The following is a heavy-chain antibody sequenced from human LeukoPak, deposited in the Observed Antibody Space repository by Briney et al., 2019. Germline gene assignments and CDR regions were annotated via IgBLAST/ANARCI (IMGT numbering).Heavy chain of an antibody. J-gene: IGHJ6*02. CDR1: GFAFSSLR. V-gene: IGHV3-48*02. Sequence: PRGSLCPSCAAAGFAFSSLRMSWVRQAPGKGLEWVSYISSSSSTIYYADSVKGRFTICRDNAKNFLYLQMDGLRDEDTAVYYCARDGVVEVAAASGGYYCIIVWGQGTTVTVSS. CDR3: ARDGVVEVAAASGGYYCIIV. CDR2: ISSSSSTI. D-gene: IGHD2-15*01.